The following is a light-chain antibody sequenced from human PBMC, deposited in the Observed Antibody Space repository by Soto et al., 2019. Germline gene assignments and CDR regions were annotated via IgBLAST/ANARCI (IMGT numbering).Light chain of an antibody. V-gene: IGKV3-15*01. Sequence: ETIMTQSPATLSVSPGERVTLSCRASQSVASNLAWYQQKPGQAPRLLIYAASARPTGIPARFSGSRSETDFTLTISSLQSEDFAVYYCRQYNDWITFGQGTRLEIK. J-gene: IGKJ5*01. CDR2: AAS. CDR1: QSVASN. CDR3: RQYNDWIT.